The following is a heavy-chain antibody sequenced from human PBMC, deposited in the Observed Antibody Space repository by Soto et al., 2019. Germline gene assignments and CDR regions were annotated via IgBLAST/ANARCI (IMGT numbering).Heavy chain of an antibody. CDR2: INHSGST. CDR1: GGSFSGYY. J-gene: IGHJ4*02. Sequence: PSETLSLTCAVYGGSFSGYYWSWIRQPPGKGLGWIGEINHSGSTNYNPSLKSRVTISVDTSKNQFSLKLSSVTAADTAVYYCARGLNRGATVTFDDWGQGTLVTGSS. CDR3: ARGLNRGATVTFDD. V-gene: IGHV4-34*01. D-gene: IGHD4-17*01.